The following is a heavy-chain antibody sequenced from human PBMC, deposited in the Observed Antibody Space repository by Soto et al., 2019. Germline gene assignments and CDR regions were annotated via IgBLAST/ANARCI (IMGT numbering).Heavy chain of an antibody. CDR2: IYYSGST. Sequence: ALFLTRDVSSDFKRKYLLSGGRRTPGKGLEWIGYIYYSGSTNYNPSLKSRVTISVDTSKNQFSLKLSSVTAADTAVYYCAREGSYKNYYYYGMDVWGQGTTVTVSS. D-gene: IGHD2-15*01. CDR1: SDFKRKYL. CDR3: AREGSYKNYYYYGMDV. V-gene: IGHV4-59*01. J-gene: IGHJ6*02.